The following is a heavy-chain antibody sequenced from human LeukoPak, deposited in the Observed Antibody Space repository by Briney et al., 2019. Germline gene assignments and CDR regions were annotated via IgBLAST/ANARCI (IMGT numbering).Heavy chain of an antibody. J-gene: IGHJ4*02. CDR1: GFTFSSYW. CDR2: IEQDGSEK. V-gene: IGHV3-7*01. D-gene: IGHD6-13*01. Sequence: GGSLRLSCAASGFTFSSYWMSWVRQAPGKGLEWVANIEQDGSEKYYVDSVKGRFTISRDNAKNSLYLQMNSLRVEDTAVYYCARDGDSSSYYGDFDYWGQGTLVTVSS. CDR3: ARDGDSSSYYGDFDY.